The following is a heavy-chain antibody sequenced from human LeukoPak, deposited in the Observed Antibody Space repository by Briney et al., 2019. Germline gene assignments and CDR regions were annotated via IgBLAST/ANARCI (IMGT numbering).Heavy chain of an antibody. V-gene: IGHV3-30*18. CDR2: VSFDGINK. CDR1: GFTFSSYG. Sequence: PGGSLRLSCAASGFTFSSYGMHWVRRAPGKGLEWVAVVSFDGINKYYADSVKGRFTISRDNSKNTLYLQMDSLRAEDTAVYYCAKRGGTNSWYVIEYWGQGTLVTVSS. CDR3: AKRGGTNSWYVIEY. J-gene: IGHJ4*02. D-gene: IGHD6-13*01.